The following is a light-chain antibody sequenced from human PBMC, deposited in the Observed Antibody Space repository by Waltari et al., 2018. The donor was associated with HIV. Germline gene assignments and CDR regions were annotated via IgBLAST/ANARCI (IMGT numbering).Light chain of an antibody. J-gene: IGKJ2*01. CDR3: QQYNSWPPYT. CDR1: QSIGSR. CDR2: GAS. V-gene: IGKV3-15*01. Sequence: EIVMTQSPATLSVSPGDSATLPCRASQSIGSRLAWYQQKPGQAPRLLIYGASTRATGIPARISGSGSGTDFTLTISSLQSEDVAVYYCQQYNSWPPYTFGQGTKLEIK.